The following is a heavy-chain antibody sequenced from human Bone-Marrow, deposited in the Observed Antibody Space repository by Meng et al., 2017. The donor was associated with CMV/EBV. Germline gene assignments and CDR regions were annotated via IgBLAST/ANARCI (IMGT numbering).Heavy chain of an antibody. Sequence: GGSLRLSCAASGFTFSDYYMSWIRQTPGKGLEWLSYISSSSGLIYYADSVKGRFTISREKAKNSLYLQMNSLRAGDTAVYFCTRKEPAKGSDVWGQGTTVTVSS. D-gene: IGHD1-14*01. V-gene: IGHV3-11*04. J-gene: IGHJ6*02. CDR2: ISSSSGLI. CDR3: TRKEPAKGSDV. CDR1: GFTFSDYY.